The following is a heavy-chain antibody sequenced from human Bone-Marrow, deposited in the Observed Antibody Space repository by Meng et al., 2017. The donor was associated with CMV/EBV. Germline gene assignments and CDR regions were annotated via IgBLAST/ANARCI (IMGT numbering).Heavy chain of an antibody. CDR3: ARAPRWRFDP. CDR1: GGSFSGYY. CDR2: INHSGST. J-gene: IGHJ5*02. V-gene: IGHV4-34*09. Sequence: LRLSCAVYGGSFSGYYWSWIRQPPGKGLEWIGEINHSGSTYYNTSLKSRVTISVDTSKNQFSLKLSSVTAADTAVYYCARAPRWRFDPWGQGTLVTVSS. D-gene: IGHD3-3*01.